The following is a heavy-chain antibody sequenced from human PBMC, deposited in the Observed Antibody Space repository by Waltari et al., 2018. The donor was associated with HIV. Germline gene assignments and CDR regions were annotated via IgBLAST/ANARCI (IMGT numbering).Heavy chain of an antibody. V-gene: IGHV3-53*01. J-gene: IGHJ3*02. CDR3: ARDRGSSPNDAFDI. Sequence: EVQLVESGGGLIQPGGSLRLSCAVSGFSVSRNYMSWVRQDPGKGLGWVSGMYSGGSTYYSDSAKGRFTISRDESKNTLYLQMNSLRAEDTAVYYCARDRGSSPNDAFDIWGQGTMVTVSS. CDR1: GFSVSRNY. CDR2: MYSGGST. D-gene: IGHD6-6*01.